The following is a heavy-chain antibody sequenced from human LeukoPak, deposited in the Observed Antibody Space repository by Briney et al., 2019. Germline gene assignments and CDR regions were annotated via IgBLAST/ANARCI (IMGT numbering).Heavy chain of an antibody. CDR3: ARDTSRYYYYYYMDV. Sequence: ASVKVSCKASGYDFSRYDINWVRLAPGQGLEWMGWMNPNNGDTDYAQNFQGRVTMTTDTSTSTAYMELRSLRSDDTAVYYCARDTSRYYYYYYMDVWGKGTTVTVSS. J-gene: IGHJ6*03. CDR2: MNPNNGDT. D-gene: IGHD1-1*01. V-gene: IGHV1-18*01. CDR1: GYDFSRYD.